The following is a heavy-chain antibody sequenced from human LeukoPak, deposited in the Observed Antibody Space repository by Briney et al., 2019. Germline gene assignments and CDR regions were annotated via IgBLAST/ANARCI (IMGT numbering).Heavy chain of an antibody. CDR1: GGSFSGDY. Sequence: PSETLSLTCAVYGGSFSGDYWGWIRQPPGKGLEWIGEINHSGITNYTPSLKSRITMSVDTSKNQFSLKLSSVTAADTAVYYCARGVGYCSGSSCYRYWYFDLWGRGTLVTVSS. CDR3: ARGVGYCSGSSCYRYWYFDL. V-gene: IGHV4-34*01. D-gene: IGHD2-15*01. J-gene: IGHJ2*01. CDR2: INHSGIT.